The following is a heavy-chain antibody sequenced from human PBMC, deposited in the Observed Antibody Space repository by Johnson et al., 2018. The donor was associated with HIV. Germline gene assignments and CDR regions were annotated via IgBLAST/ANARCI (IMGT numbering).Heavy chain of an antibody. V-gene: IGHV3-66*01. CDR3: ARACRDGYTCDAFDI. Sequence: VQLVESGGGLVQPGGSLRLSCAASTFTVSSNYMTWVRQAPGKGLEWVSVISSGGSIYFADSVKGRFTISRDNSKNTLYLQMNSLGAEDTAVYYCARACRDGYTCDAFDIWGQGTMVTVSS. CDR2: ISSGGSI. J-gene: IGHJ3*02. D-gene: IGHD5-24*01. CDR1: TFTVSSNY.